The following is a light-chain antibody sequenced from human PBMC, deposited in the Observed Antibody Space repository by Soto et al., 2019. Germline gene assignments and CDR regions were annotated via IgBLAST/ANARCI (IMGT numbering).Light chain of an antibody. J-gene: IGKJ3*01. CDR2: DAS. CDR1: QSVDND. CDR3: QQGYRTPFT. V-gene: IGKV3D-15*01. Sequence: EIVMTQSPATLSVSPGDRATLSCRASQSVDNDLAWYQQKPGQPPRLLIYDASTRATGIPARFSGSQSGTEFTLTISSLLSEDFAVYSCQQGYRTPFTFGPGTKVDI.